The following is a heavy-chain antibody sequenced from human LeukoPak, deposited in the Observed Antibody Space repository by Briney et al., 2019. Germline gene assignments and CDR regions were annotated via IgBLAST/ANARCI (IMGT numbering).Heavy chain of an antibody. D-gene: IGHD1-26*01. Sequence: TGGSLRLSCAASGFTLRNYAMSWVRQAPGKGLEWVSVIAGSGGGTYYADSVKGRFTISRDTSKNTLYLQMNSLRAEDTAVYYCAKATGKLRAQFGYWGQGTLVTVSS. J-gene: IGHJ4*02. CDR3: AKATGKLRAQFGY. CDR1: GFTLRNYA. V-gene: IGHV3-23*01. CDR2: IAGSGGGT.